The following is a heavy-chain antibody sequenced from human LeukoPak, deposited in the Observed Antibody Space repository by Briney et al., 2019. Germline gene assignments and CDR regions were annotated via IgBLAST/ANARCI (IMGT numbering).Heavy chain of an antibody. CDR3: ARETQVYYFDY. CDR1: GFTFSSYW. CDR2: IKQDGSEK. J-gene: IGHJ4*02. Sequence: GGSLGLSCAASGFTFSSYWLSWIRQAPGKGLEWVANIKQDGSEKYYVDSVKGRFTISRDNAKNSLYLQMNSLRAEDTAVYYCARETQVYYFDYWGQGTLVTVSS. V-gene: IGHV3-7*03.